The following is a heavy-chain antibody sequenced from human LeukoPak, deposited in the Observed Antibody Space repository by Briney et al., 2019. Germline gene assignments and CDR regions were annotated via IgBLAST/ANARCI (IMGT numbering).Heavy chain of an antibody. CDR3: ARDKNYYGSGSPSLDAFDI. D-gene: IGHD3-10*01. CDR1: GFPFSSYG. J-gene: IGHJ3*02. Sequence: QPGRSLRLSCAASGFPFSSYGMHWVRQAPGKGLEWVALIWYDGSNLYYADSVKGRFTISKDSSKNTLYLHMNSLRAEETAVYYCARDKNYYGSGSPSLDAFDIWGQGTMVTVSS. CDR2: IWYDGSNL. V-gene: IGHV3-33*01.